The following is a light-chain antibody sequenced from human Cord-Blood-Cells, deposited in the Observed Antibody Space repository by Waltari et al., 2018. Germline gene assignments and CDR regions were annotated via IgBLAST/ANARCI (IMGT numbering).Light chain of an antibody. CDR2: GAS. J-gene: IGKJ2*01. CDR1: QSVSSN. V-gene: IGKV3-15*01. CDR3: QQYNNWPPYT. Sequence: IVMTQSPATLVVSPGERATLSCRASQSVSSNLAWYQQKPGQAPRLLIYGASTRATGSPARFSGSGSGTEFTLTISSLQSEDFAVYYCQQYNNWPPYTFGQGTKLEIK.